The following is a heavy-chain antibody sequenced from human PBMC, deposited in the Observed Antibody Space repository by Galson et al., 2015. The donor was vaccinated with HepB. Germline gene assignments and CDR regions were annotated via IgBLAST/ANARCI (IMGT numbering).Heavy chain of an antibody. J-gene: IGHJ6*03. CDR1: GGTFSSYA. V-gene: IGHV1-69*13. Sequence: QSGAEVKKPGASVKVSCKASGGTFSSYAISWVRQAPGQGLEWMGGIIPIFGTANYAQKFQGRVTITADESTSTAYMELSSLRSEDTAVYYCARDPHPTIFGVVINYYYMDVWGKGTTVTVSS. CDR2: IIPIFGTA. CDR3: ARDPHPTIFGVVINYYYMDV. D-gene: IGHD3-3*01.